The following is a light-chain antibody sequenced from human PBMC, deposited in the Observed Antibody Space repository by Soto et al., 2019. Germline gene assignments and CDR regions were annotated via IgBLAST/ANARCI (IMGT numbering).Light chain of an antibody. J-gene: IGKJ3*01. CDR2: AAS. V-gene: IGKV3-20*01. CDR3: QQYEASPLT. Sequence: EIVVTQSPGTLSLSPGERATLSCRASQSLSTYSLAWYQQKPGQTPRLLIYAASTRDTDIPDRFNGSGSGTDFALTISRLEPEDFALYYCQQYEASPLTFGPGTKVDVK. CDR1: QSLSTYS.